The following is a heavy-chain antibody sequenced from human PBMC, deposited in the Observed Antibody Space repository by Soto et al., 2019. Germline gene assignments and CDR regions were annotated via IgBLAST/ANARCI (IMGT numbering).Heavy chain of an antibody. CDR1: GGTFSSNV. Sequence: SVKVSCKASGGTFSSNVISWVRQAPGQGLEWMGGIIPIFGTANYAQKFQGRVTITADKSTSTAYMELSGLRSEDTAVYYCARDLVCGTNGVCSSFDYWGQGTLVTVSS. D-gene: IGHD2-8*01. V-gene: IGHV1-69*06. CDR3: ARDLVCGTNGVCSSFDY. J-gene: IGHJ4*02. CDR2: IIPIFGTA.